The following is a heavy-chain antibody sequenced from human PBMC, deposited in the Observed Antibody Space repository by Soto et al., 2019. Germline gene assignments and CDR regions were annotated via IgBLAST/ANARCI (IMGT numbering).Heavy chain of an antibody. CDR1: GFTFSSYC. CDR3: AKGEYYYDSSAYADDAFDI. V-gene: IGHV3-30*18. D-gene: IGHD3-22*01. J-gene: IGHJ3*02. CDR2: ISYDGSNK. Sequence: GGSLRLSCAASGFTFSSYCMHWVRQAPCKGLEWVAVISYDGSNKYYADSVKGRFTIYRDNSKNTLYLQMNSLRAEDTAVYYSAKGEYYYDSSAYADDAFDIWGQGTMVTVSS.